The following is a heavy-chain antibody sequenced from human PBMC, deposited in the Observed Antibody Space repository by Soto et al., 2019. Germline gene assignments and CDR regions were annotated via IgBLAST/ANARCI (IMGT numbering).Heavy chain of an antibody. Sequence: GGSLRLSCVASGFSFSDYSMNWVRQAPVNGLEFVSFIDLSFTTTYYRDSVKGRFTVSKYISMNTLYLQMNSLRVEYSGVYYCAKDSVPDGIYSFDYWGQGVMVTVSS. CDR1: GFSFSDYS. CDR2: IDLSFTTT. J-gene: IGHJ4*02. V-gene: IGHV3-23*03. CDR3: AKDSVPDGIYSFDY. D-gene: IGHD6-13*01.